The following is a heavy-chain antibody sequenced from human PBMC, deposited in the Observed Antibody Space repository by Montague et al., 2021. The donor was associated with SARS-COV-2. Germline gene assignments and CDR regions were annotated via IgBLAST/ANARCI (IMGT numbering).Heavy chain of an antibody. J-gene: IGHJ3*02. CDR1: GFTFSNYA. CDR2: ISGGGGST. D-gene: IGHD1-1*01. V-gene: IGHV3-23*01. CDR3: AKDWMWERWGWDAFDI. Sequence: SLRLSFAASGFTFSNYAMSWVRQAPGKGLEWVSGISGGGGSTYYADSVKGRFTISRDNSRNTLYLQMNSLRAEDTAVYYCAKDWMWERWGWDAFDIWGQGTMVTVSS.